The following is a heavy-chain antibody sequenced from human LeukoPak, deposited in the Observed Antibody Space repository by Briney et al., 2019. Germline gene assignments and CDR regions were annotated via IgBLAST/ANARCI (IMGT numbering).Heavy chain of an antibody. CDR3: ARDRRSGSYYYYYYGMDV. CDR1: GYTFTGYY. Sequence: GASVKVSCKASGYTFTGYYMHWVRQAPGQGLEWMGWINPNSGGTNYAQKFQGRVTMTRDTSISTAYMELSRLRSDDTAVYYCARDRRSGSYYYYYYGMDVWGQGTTVTVSS. V-gene: IGHV1-2*02. D-gene: IGHD1-26*01. CDR2: INPNSGGT. J-gene: IGHJ6*02.